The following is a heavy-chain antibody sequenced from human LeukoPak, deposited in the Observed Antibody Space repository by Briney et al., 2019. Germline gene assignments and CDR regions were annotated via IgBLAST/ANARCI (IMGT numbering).Heavy chain of an antibody. Sequence: GSSVRVSCKASGGTFSSYAISWVRQAPGQGLEWMGRIIPIFGTANYAQKFQGRVTITTDESTSTAYVELSSLRSEDTAVYYCADDSGSYSFDYWGQGTLVTVSS. CDR2: IIPIFGTA. J-gene: IGHJ4*02. CDR3: ADDSGSYSFDY. CDR1: GGTFSSYA. D-gene: IGHD1-26*01. V-gene: IGHV1-69*05.